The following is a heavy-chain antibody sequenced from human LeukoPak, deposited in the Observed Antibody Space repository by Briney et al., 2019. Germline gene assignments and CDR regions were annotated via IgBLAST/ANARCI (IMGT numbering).Heavy chain of an antibody. Sequence: SETLSLTCTVSGGSISSYYWSWIRQPPGKGLEWIGYIYYSGSTNYNPSLKNRVTISVDTSKNQFSLKLSSVPAADTAVYYCARASQGRHYYGSGTTFDYWGQGTLVTVSS. V-gene: IGHV4-59*01. CDR1: GGSISSYY. CDR2: IYYSGST. D-gene: IGHD3-10*01. CDR3: ARASQGRHYYGSGTTFDY. J-gene: IGHJ4*02.